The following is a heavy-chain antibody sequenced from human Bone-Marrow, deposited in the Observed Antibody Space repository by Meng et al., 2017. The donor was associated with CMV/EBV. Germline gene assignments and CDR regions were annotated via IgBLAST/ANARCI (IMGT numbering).Heavy chain of an antibody. D-gene: IGHD2-2*01. V-gene: IGHV1-8*03. CDR1: GYTFTSYD. J-gene: IGHJ3*02. CDR2: MNPNSGNT. Sequence: ASVKVSCKASGYTFTSYDINWVRQATGQGLEWMGWMNPNSGNTGYAQKFQGRVTITRNTSISTAYMELSSLRSEDTAVYYCASSVGRLGYCSSTSCNDAFDIWGQGTRVTGSS. CDR3: ASSVGRLGYCSSTSCNDAFDI.